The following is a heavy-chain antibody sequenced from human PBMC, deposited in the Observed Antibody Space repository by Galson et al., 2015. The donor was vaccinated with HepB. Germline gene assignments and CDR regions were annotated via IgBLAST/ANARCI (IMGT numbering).Heavy chain of an antibody. V-gene: IGHV1-69*13. CDR1: GGTFSSYA. CDR3: ARGLHPSDGYYYYYMDV. J-gene: IGHJ6*03. CDR2: IIPIFGTA. Sequence: SVKVSCKASGGTFSSYAISWVRQAPGQGLEWMGGIIPIFGTANYAQKFQGRVTITADESTSTAYMELSSLRSEDTAVYYCARGLHPSDGYYYYYMDVWGKGTTVTVSS. D-gene: IGHD4-11*01.